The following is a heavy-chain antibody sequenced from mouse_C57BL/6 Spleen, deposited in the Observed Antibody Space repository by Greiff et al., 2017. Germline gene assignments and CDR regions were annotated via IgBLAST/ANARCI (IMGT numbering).Heavy chain of an antibody. D-gene: IGHD2-12*01. CDR1: GFNIKDYY. CDR2: IDPEDGET. Sequence: VQLKQSGAELVKPGASVKLSCTASGFNIKDYYMHWVKQRTEQGLEWIGRIDPEDGETKYAPKFQGKATITADTSANTAYLQLSSLTSEDTDVYYCARNYNDDGGYCCFEVWGTGTTVTVSS. CDR3: ARNYNDDGGYCCFEV. V-gene: IGHV14-2*01. J-gene: IGHJ1*03.